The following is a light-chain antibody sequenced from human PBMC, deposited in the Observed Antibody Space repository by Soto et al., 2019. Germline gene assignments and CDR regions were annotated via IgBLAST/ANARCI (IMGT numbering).Light chain of an antibody. CDR2: DVS. CDR1: SSDVGGYNY. CDR3: CSYAGSYTYV. J-gene: IGLJ1*01. V-gene: IGLV2-11*01. Sequence: QSALTQPRSVSGCPGQSVTISCTGTSSDVGGYNYVSWYQQHPGKAPKLMIYDVSKRPSGVPDRFSDSKSGNTASLTISGLQAEDEADYYCCSYAGSYTYVFGAGTKVTVL.